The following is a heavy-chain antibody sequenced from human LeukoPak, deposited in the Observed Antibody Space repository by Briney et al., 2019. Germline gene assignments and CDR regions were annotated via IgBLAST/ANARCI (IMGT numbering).Heavy chain of an antibody. J-gene: IGHJ5*02. V-gene: IGHV3-48*03. Sequence: PGGSLRLSCAASGFTFSSYEMNWVRQAPGKGLEWVSYISSSGSTIYYADSVKGRFTISRDNAKNSLYLQMNSLRAEDAAVYYCARGYCSSTSCYPTSPFDPWGQGTLATVSS. CDR1: GFTFSSYE. CDR3: ARGYCSSTSCYPTSPFDP. D-gene: IGHD2-2*01. CDR2: ISSSGSTI.